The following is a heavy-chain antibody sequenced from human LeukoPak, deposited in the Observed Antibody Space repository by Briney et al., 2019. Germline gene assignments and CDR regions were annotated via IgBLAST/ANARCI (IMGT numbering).Heavy chain of an antibody. J-gene: IGHJ3*02. CDR3: ASCCGSGSYYNVYAFDI. Sequence: ASVKVSCKASGYTFTCYYMHWVRQAPGQGLEWMGWINPNSGGTNYAQKFQGRATMTRDTSISTAYMELSRLRSDDTAVYYCASCCGSGSYYNVYAFDIWGQGTMVTVSS. V-gene: IGHV1-2*02. CDR2: INPNSGGT. CDR1: GYTFTCYY. D-gene: IGHD3-10*01.